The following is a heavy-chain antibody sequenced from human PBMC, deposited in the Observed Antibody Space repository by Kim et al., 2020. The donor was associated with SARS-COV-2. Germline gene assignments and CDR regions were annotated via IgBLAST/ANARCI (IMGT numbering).Heavy chain of an antibody. CDR3: ARGSGWYVFDY. V-gene: IGHV1-46*01. J-gene: IGHJ4*02. CDR2: K. D-gene: IGHD6-19*01. Sequence: KSYEKKFQGRVTMTRDTSTSTVYMELSSLRSEDTAVYYCARGSGWYVFDYWGQGTLVTVSS.